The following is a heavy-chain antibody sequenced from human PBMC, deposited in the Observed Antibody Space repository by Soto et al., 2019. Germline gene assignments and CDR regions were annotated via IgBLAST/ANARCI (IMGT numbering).Heavy chain of an antibody. Sequence: PSETLSLTCTVSGGSISSSSYYWGWIRQPPGKGLEWIGSIYYSGSTYYNPSLKSRVTISVDTSKNQFSLKLSSVTAADTAVYYCARHRRTYDYGDTYYYYYMDVWGKGTTVTVSS. CDR3: ARHRRTYDYGDTYYYYYMDV. CDR1: GGSISSSSYY. CDR2: IYYSGST. J-gene: IGHJ6*03. D-gene: IGHD4-17*01. V-gene: IGHV4-39*01.